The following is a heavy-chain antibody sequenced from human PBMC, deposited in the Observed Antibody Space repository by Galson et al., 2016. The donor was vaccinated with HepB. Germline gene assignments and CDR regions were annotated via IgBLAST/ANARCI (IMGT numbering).Heavy chain of an antibody. D-gene: IGHD2-8*01. CDR3: ARVQMLGRGFDL. Sequence: SLRLSCAASGFSLSNYDMTWLRQAPGKGLEWVSSFGFIGGGTTYADSVKGRFSISRDTSTNTLFLQMNSLRAEDTAVYYCARVQMLGRGFDLWGQGTTVTVSS. V-gene: IGHV3-23*01. J-gene: IGHJ6*01. CDR1: GFSLSNYD. CDR2: FGFIGGGT.